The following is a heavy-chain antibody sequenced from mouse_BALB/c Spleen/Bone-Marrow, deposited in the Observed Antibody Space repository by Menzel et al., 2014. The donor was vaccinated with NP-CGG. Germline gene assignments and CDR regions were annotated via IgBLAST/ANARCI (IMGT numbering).Heavy chain of an antibody. V-gene: IGHV5-6-2*01. J-gene: IGHJ2*01. CDR3: AGSYYGSTFDY. D-gene: IGHD1-1*01. Sequence: EVKLQESGGGLVKLGGSLKLSCAASGFTFSSYYMSWVRQTPEKRLELVAAINSNGDNTYYPDTVKGRFTISRDNAKNTLYLQMSSLKSEDTALYYCAGSYYGSTFDYWGQGTTLTVSS. CDR1: GFTFSSYY. CDR2: INSNGDNT.